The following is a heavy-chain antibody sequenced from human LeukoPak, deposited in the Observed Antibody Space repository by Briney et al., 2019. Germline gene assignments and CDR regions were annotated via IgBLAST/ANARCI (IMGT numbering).Heavy chain of an antibody. CDR1: GFTFSSFG. D-gene: IGHD4-17*01. CDR3: AKSHPPTVTTEEGEYLQH. V-gene: IGHV3-30*18. CDR2: ISFVGSNQ. J-gene: IGHJ1*01. Sequence: TGGSLRLSCAASGFTFSSFGMHWVRQAPGQGLEWVAVISFVGSNQYYADSVKGRFTIYRDNFKNTVYLQMNSLRAEETAVYYCAKSHPPTVTTEEGEYLQHWGQGTLVTVSS.